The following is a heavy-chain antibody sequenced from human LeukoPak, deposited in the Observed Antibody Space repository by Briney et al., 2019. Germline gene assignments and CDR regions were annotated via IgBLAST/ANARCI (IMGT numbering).Heavy chain of an antibody. Sequence: PGGSLRLSCAASGFTFSSYGMHWVRQAPGKGLEWVAFIRYDGSNKYYADSVKGRITISRDNSKNTLYLQMNSLRAEDTAVYYCAKDGTARDLYYYYYMDVWGKGTTVTVSS. CDR1: GFTFSSYG. CDR3: AKDGTARDLYYYYYMDV. CDR2: IRYDGSNK. D-gene: IGHD5-18*01. V-gene: IGHV3-30*02. J-gene: IGHJ6*03.